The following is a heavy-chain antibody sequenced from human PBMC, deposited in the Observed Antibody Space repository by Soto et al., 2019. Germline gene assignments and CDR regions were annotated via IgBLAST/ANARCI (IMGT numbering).Heavy chain of an antibody. CDR2: FEPEDGET. CDR3: ATPPWYYDSSGYYYKY. CDR1: GYTLTELS. V-gene: IGHV1-24*01. Sequence: ASVKVSCKVSGYTLTELSMHWVRQAPGKGLEWMGGFEPEDGETTYAQKFQGRVTMTEDTSTDTAYMELSSLRSEDTAVYYCATPPWYYDSSGYYYKYWGQGTLVTVSS. J-gene: IGHJ4*02. D-gene: IGHD3-22*01.